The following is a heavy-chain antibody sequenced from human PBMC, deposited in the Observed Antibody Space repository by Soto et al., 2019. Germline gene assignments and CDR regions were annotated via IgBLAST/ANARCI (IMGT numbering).Heavy chain of an antibody. Sequence: QITLKESDPTLVKPTQTLTLTCAFSGFSLNTRGVGVGWIRQPPGKALEWLALIYWDNDKRYSPSLKSRLTITKDTPKNHVVLMMTDMDPVDTATYYCAHNNYYGSGSVYWGQGTLVTVSS. CDR3: AHNNYYGSGSVY. CDR2: IYWDNDK. CDR1: GFSLNTRGVG. D-gene: IGHD3-10*01. V-gene: IGHV2-5*02. J-gene: IGHJ4*02.